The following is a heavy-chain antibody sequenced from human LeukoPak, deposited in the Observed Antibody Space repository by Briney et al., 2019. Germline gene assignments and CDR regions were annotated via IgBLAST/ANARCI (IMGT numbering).Heavy chain of an antibody. V-gene: IGHV3-23*01. CDR1: GFSFSTYA. CDR2: ISASGDST. D-gene: IGHD5-24*01. Sequence: GGSLRLSCAASGFSFSTYAMNWVRQAPGKGLEWVSGISASGDSTYYADSVKGHFTISRDNSKNTLYLQMNSLRAEDTAVYYCARWLQLGAFDIWGQGTMVTVSS. J-gene: IGHJ3*02. CDR3: ARWLQLGAFDI.